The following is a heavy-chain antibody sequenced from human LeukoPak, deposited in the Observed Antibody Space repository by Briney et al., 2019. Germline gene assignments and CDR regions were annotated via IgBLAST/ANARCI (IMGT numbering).Heavy chain of an antibody. D-gene: IGHD3-22*01. CDR2: IYYSGST. CDR3: ARHYYYDSSGYYSNWFDP. Sequence: SETLSLTCTASGGSISSSGYYWGWIRQPPGKGLEYIGGIYYSGSTSYNPSLKSRVTISIDTSKNQFSLKLSSVTAADTAVYYCARHYYYDSSGYYSNWFDPWGQGTLVTVSS. V-gene: IGHV4-39*01. J-gene: IGHJ5*02. CDR1: GGSISSSGYY.